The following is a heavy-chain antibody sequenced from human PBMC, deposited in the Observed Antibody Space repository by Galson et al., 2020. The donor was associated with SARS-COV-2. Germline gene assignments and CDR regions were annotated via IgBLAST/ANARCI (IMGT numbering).Heavy chain of an antibody. CDR3: ARWYYYDSSGYYYGFDY. J-gene: IGHJ4*02. V-gene: IGHV4-31*03. D-gene: IGHD3-22*01. CDR1: GGSISSGGYY. CDR2: IYYSGST. Sequence: SQTLSLTCTVSGGSISSGGYYWSWIRQHPGKGLEWIGYIYYSGSTYYNPSLKSRVTISVDTSKNQFSLKLSPVTAADTAVYYCARWYYYDSSGYYYGFDYWGQGTLVTVSS.